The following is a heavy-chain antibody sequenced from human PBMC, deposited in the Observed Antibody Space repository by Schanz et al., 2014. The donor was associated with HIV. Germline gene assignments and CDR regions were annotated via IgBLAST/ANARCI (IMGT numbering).Heavy chain of an antibody. CDR3: AKPEYDSRGNSQSHFDY. CDR2: ISESGGRT. J-gene: IGHJ4*02. D-gene: IGHD3-22*01. V-gene: IGHV3-23*04. CDR1: GLTFSDYA. Sequence: VQLVESGGGLVQPGGSLRLSCAASGLTFSDYAMTWVRQGAGKGLEWVSSISESGGRTYYADSVNGRFTISRDNSKNTLYLQMTTLRIDDTAVYYCAKPEYDSRGNSQSHFDYWGQGTLVTVSS.